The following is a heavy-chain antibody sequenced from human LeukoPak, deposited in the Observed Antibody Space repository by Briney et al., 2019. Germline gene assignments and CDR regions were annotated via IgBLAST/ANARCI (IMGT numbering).Heavy chain of an antibody. CDR1: GFTFSGYW. Sequence: PGGSLRLSCVTSGFTFSGYWMSWVRQAPGKRLEWVANINEDENIRHYVDSVKGRFTISRDNAKNSVFLQMNSLRDEDTALYYCATSDDSSGSDWGQGTLVTVSS. D-gene: IGHD3-22*01. J-gene: IGHJ4*02. CDR3: ATSDDSSGSD. CDR2: INEDENIR. V-gene: IGHV3-7*01.